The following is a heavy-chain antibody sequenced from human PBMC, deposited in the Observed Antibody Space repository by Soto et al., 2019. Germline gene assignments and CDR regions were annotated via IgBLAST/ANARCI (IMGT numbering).Heavy chain of an antibody. D-gene: IGHD3-10*01. CDR2: VNTFGSIT. CDR3: VRGAHSAYYVDF. Sequence: EVQLVESGGGLVQPGGSLILSCAASGFTFTNNWIHWVRQAPGKGLVWVSRVNTFGSITNYADSVRGRFTISRDNAKNTVYLQMNSLRVEDTAVYYCVRGAHSAYYVDFWGQGNLVTVSS. J-gene: IGHJ4*02. V-gene: IGHV3-74*01. CDR1: GFTFTNNW.